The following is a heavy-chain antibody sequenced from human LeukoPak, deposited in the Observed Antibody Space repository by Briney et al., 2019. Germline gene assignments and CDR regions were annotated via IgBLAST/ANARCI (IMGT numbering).Heavy chain of an antibody. CDR3: ARVSFCSGSSCYAGHDY. Sequence: SVKVSCKASGCTFTGYAISWVRQAPGQGLEWMGRIIPIFGTANYAQKFQGRVTITADKSTSTAYMELSSLRSEDTAVYYCARVSFCSGSSCYAGHDYWGQGTLVTVSS. CDR1: GCTFTGYA. J-gene: IGHJ4*02. D-gene: IGHD2-15*01. V-gene: IGHV1-69*06. CDR2: IIPIFGTA.